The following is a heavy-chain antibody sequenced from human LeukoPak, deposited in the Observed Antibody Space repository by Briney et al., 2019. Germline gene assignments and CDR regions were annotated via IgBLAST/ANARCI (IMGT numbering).Heavy chain of an antibody. J-gene: IGHJ5*02. CDR2: IYNSEST. CDR3: ARVKGSNWFDP. Sequence: PSETLSLTCTVSGVSISIYYWSWIRQPPGKGLEWIGYIYNSESTYYSPSLKSRVTISLDTSKNQFSLRLNSVTAADTAVYYCARVKGSNWFDPWGQGTLVTVSS. CDR1: GVSISIYY. V-gene: IGHV4-59*01. D-gene: IGHD6-6*01.